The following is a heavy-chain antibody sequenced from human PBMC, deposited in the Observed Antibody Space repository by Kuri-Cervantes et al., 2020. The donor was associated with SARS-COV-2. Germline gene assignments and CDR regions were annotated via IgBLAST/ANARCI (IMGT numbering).Heavy chain of an antibody. D-gene: IGHD6-6*01. CDR1: GFTFSSYN. V-gene: IGHV3-21*01. CDR2: ISSSSSYI. CDR3: ARDYIAARPGLDY. J-gene: IGHJ4*02. Sequence: GESLKISCAASGFTFSSYNMNWVRQAPGKGLEWVSSISSSSSYIYYADSVKGRFTISRDNSKNTLYLQMNSLRAEDTAVYYCARDYIAARPGLDYWGQGTLVTVSS.